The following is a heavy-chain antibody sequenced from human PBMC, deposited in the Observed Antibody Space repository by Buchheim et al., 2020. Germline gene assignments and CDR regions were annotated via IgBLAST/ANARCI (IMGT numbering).Heavy chain of an antibody. J-gene: IGHJ6*02. Sequence: QVQLQQWGAGLLKPSETLSLTCAVCGGSFSGYYWSWIRQPPGKGLEWIGEINHSGSTNYNPSLKSRVTISVDTSKNQFSLKLSSVTAADTAVYYCARVGTGYSRARGMDVWGQGTT. CDR2: INHSGST. V-gene: IGHV4-34*01. CDR1: GGSFSGYY. D-gene: IGHD6-13*01. CDR3: ARVGTGYSRARGMDV.